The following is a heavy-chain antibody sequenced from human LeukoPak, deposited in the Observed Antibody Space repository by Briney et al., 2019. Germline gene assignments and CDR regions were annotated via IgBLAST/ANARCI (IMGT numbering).Heavy chain of an antibody. CDR2: IWYDGSYT. CDR1: GFTFHFYG. Sequence: GGSLRLSCAASGFTFHFYGMHWDRQAPGKGLEWVGVIWYDGSYTYYVESVKGRFTISRDNSKNVLYLQMNTLRAEDTAIYYCARDSVMYSSSWYELDLWGQGILVTVSP. CDR3: ARDSVMYSSSWYELDL. V-gene: IGHV3-33*01. J-gene: IGHJ5*02. D-gene: IGHD6-13*01.